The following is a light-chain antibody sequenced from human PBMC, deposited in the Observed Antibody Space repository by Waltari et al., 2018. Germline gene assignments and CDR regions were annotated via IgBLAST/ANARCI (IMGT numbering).Light chain of an antibody. V-gene: IGLV3-9*01. CDR2: RDK. CDR3: QVWDDSLGV. J-gene: IGLJ1*01. Sequence: SYDLTQPLSVSVALGQTATIARGGDKIASKSFHWYQQRPGQAPIMIIYRDKYRRSGIPERFSASNSGNTATLTISRAQVGDEGVYFCQVWDDSLGVFGPGTRVAVL. CDR1: KIASKS.